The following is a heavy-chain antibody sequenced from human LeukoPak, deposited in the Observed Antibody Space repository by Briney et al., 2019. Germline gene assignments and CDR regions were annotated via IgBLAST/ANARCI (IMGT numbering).Heavy chain of an antibody. D-gene: IGHD4-17*01. CDR1: GGSISSYY. CDR2: IYYGGNT. J-gene: IGHJ4*02. Sequence: SETLSLTCTVSGGSISSYYWSWIRQPPGKGLEWIGYIYYGGNTNYNPSLKSRVTISVDTSKNQFSLKLSSVTAADTAVYYCARDRADYGDKYYFDCWGQGTLVTVSS. CDR3: ARDRADYGDKYYFDC. V-gene: IGHV4-59*01.